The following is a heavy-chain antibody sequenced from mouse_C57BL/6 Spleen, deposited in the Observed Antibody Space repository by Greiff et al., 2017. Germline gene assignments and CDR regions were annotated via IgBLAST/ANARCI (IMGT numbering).Heavy chain of an antibody. CDR2: IWSGGST. V-gene: IGHV2-2*01. CDR1: GFSLTSYG. J-gene: IGHJ4*01. Sequence: QVQLQQSGPGLVQPSQSLSITCTVSGFSLTSYGVHWVRQSPGKGLEWLGVIWSGGSTDYNAAFISRLSISKDNSKSQVFFKMNSLQADDTAIYYCARMDSNYYAMDYWGQGTSVTVSS. D-gene: IGHD2-5*01. CDR3: ARMDSNYYAMDY.